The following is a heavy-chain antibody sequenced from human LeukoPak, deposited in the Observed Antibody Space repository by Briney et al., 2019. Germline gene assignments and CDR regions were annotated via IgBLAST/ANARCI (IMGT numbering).Heavy chain of an antibody. V-gene: IGHV1-69*04. CDR3: ARGGTMVRGVIRPFDY. CDR2: IIPILGIA. Sequence: SVKVSCKASGYTFTSYGISWVRQAPGQGLEWMGRIIPILGIANYAQKFQGRVTITADKSTSTAYMELGSLRSEDTAVYYCARGGTMVRGVIRPFDYWGQGTLVTVSS. D-gene: IGHD3-10*01. CDR1: GYTFTSYG. J-gene: IGHJ4*02.